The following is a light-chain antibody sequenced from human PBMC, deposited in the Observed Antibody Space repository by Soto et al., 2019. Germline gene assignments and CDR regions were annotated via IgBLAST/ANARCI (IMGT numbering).Light chain of an antibody. CDR3: QQYNTDRWT. V-gene: IGKV1-5*01. Sequence: DIQMTQSPSTLSASVGDRVTVTCRASQSVSSWLAWYQQKPGKAPQLLIYDASRLRGGVPSRFSGIRSGTEFNLTISSLQADDFATYYCQQYNTDRWTFGQGTKVEVK. CDR2: DAS. J-gene: IGKJ1*01. CDR1: QSVSSW.